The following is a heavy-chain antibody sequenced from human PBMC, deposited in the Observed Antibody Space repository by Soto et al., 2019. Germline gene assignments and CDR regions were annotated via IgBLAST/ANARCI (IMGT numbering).Heavy chain of an antibody. V-gene: IGHV4-39*01. CDR3: ASDIVLVPAAIDY. J-gene: IGHJ4*02. CDR2: IYYSGST. D-gene: IGHD2-2*01. Sequence: QLQLQESGPGLVKPSETLSLTCTVSGGSISSSSYYWGWIRQPPGKGLEWIGSIYYSGSTYYNPSLKSRGTISVDTSKNQFALKLSSVTAADTAVYYCASDIVLVPAAIDYWGQGTLVTVSS. CDR1: GGSISSSSYY.